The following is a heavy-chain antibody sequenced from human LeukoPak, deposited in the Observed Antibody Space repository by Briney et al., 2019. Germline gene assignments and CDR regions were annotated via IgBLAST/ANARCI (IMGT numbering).Heavy chain of an antibody. D-gene: IGHD2-2*02. CDR3: AKGSNTWPSLFDY. CDR2: ISWNSGSI. V-gene: IGHV3-9*01. J-gene: IGHJ4*02. Sequence: GGSLRLSCAASGFTFDDYAMHWVRQAPGKGLEWVSGISWNSGSIGYADSVKGRFTISRDNAKNSLYLQMNSLRAEDTALYYCAKGSNTWPSLFDYWGQGTLVTVSS. CDR1: GFTFDDYA.